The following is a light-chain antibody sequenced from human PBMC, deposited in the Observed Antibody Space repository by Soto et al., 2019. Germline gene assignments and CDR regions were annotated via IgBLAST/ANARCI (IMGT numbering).Light chain of an antibody. CDR2: SAS. J-gene: IGKJ2*01. CDR3: HQTFISPPYT. V-gene: IGKV1-39*01. Sequence: DIQMAQSPSSLSASVGDRVTITCRASQSISNFLSWYQQKPGKAPKLLIYSASSLQSGVPSRFSGSGSGTDFSLTISSLQPEDFATYYCHQTFISPPYTFGQGTKLEIK. CDR1: QSISNF.